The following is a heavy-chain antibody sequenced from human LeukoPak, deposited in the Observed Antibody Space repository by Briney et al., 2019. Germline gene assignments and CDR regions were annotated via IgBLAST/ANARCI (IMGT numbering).Heavy chain of an antibody. J-gene: IGHJ4*02. CDR3: AKDPNPYGDYFDY. CDR2: ICGSGGST. CDR1: GFTFSSYA. Sequence: GGSLRLSCAASGFTFSSYAMSWVRQAPGEGLEWVSAICGSGGSTYYADSVKGRFTISRDNSKNPLYLQMNSLRADDTAVYYCAKDPNPYGDYFDYWGQGTLVAVSS. V-gene: IGHV3-23*01. D-gene: IGHD4-17*01.